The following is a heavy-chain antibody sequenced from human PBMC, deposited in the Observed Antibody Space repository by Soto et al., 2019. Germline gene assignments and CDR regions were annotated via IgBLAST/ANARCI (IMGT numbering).Heavy chain of an antibody. Sequence: EVQLVESGGGLVRPGGSLRLSCAASGFTFSNAWMAWVRQAPGKGLEWVGRIKRLSNGGITEYAAPVKGRFSISRDDSKTTVHWQMDSLKTEDTAVYYCATDWGRDWGQGTLVTVSS. CDR3: ATDWGRD. J-gene: IGHJ4*02. D-gene: IGHD3-16*01. CDR2: IKRLSNGGIT. CDR1: GFTFSNAW. V-gene: IGHV3-15*01.